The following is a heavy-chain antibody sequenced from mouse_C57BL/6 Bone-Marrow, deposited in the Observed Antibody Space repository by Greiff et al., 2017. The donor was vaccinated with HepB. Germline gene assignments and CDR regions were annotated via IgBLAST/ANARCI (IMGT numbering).Heavy chain of an antibody. CDR1: GFTFSDYG. V-gene: IGHV5-17*01. D-gene: IGHD2-5*01. Sequence: EVKVVESGGGLVKPGGSLKLSCAASGFTFSDYGMHWVRQAPEKGLEWVAYISSGSSTIYYADTVKGRFTISRDNAKNTLFLQMTSLRSEDTAMYYCARLGSNYGRDYWGQGTTLTVSS. CDR3: ARLGSNYGRDY. CDR2: ISSGSSTI. J-gene: IGHJ2*01.